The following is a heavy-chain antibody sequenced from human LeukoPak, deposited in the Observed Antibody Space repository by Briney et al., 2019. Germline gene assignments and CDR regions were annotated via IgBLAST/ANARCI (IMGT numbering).Heavy chain of an antibody. V-gene: IGHV1-69-2*01. J-gene: IGHJ5*02. CDR3: ATVPPYYYGSGSYHWFDP. CDR1: GYTFTDYY. Sequence: ASVKVSCKVSGYTFTDYYMHWVQQAPGKRLEWMGLVDPEDGETIYAEKFQGRVTITADTSTDTAYMELSSLRSEDTAVYYCATVPPYYYGSGSYHWFDPWGQGTLVTVSS. CDR2: VDPEDGET. D-gene: IGHD3-10*01.